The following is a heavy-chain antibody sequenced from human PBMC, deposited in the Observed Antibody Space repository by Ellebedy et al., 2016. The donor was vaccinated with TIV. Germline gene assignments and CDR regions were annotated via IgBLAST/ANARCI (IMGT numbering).Heavy chain of an antibody. CDR2: IGTEGDT. V-gene: IGHV3-13*04. Sequence: GESLKISXAASGFTLSSYDIYWVRQVPGKGLQWVSVIGTEGDTYFSGYVKGRFTLSRENAKNSLFLEMTSLRAGDTAVYYCARGLYGFGEFHGMDVWGQGTTVTVSS. CDR3: ARGLYGFGEFHGMDV. D-gene: IGHD3-10*01. CDR1: GFTLSSYD. J-gene: IGHJ6*02.